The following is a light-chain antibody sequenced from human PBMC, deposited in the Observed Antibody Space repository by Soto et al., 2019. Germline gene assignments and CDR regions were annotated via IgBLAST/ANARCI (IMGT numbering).Light chain of an antibody. CDR1: SSNIGSNY. V-gene: IGLV1-47*02. CDR2: SNN. Sequence: QAVVTQPPSASGTPGQRVTISCSGSSSNIGSNYVYWYQQLPGTAPKLLIYSNNQRPSGVPDRFSGSKSGTSASLAISGLRSEDGADYYCAAWDDSLSGPVFGTGTKLTVL. J-gene: IGLJ1*01. CDR3: AAWDDSLSGPV.